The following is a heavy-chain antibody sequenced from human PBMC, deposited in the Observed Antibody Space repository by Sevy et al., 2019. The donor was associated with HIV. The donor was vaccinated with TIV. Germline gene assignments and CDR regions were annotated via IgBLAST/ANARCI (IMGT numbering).Heavy chain of an antibody. J-gene: IGHJ6*02. CDR2: IRYDGSNK. CDR3: ARDRLGITISAEWGGGMDV. D-gene: IGHD3-3*01. Sequence: GGSLRLSCAASGFTLSTYGIHWVRQAPGKGLEWVAVIRYDGSNKYYADSVKGRFTISRDNSKNTLYLKMNSLRAEDTDVYYCARDRLGITISAEWGGGMDVWGQGTTVTVSS. V-gene: IGHV3-33*01. CDR1: GFTLSTYG.